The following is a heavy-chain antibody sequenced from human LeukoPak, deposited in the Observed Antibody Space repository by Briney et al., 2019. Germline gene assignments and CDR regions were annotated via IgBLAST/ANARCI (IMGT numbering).Heavy chain of an antibody. Sequence: SETLSLTCTVSGDSVSSGSDYWSWIRQPPGKGLEWIGYIYYSGSTEYNPSLKSRVTISVDTSKNQFSLKLSSVTAADTAVYYCAVVVVPAADSVAFDIWGQGTMVTVSS. CDR1: GDSVSSGSDY. D-gene: IGHD2-2*01. J-gene: IGHJ3*02. CDR3: AVVVVPAADSVAFDI. V-gene: IGHV4-61*01. CDR2: IYYSGST.